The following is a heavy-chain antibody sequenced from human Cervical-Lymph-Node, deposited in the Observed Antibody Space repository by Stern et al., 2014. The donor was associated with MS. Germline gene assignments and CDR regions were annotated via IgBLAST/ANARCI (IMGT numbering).Heavy chain of an antibody. D-gene: IGHD2-15*01. Sequence: EVQLVESGGGLVQPGGSLRLSCAASGFIFRSYWMSWVRQAPGKGLEGVANIKQDGGEKYFVDSVKGRFIISRDNAKNSLYLQMNSLRAEDTAVYYCARLVVKHSDWFDPWGQGTLVTVSS. CDR3: ARLVVKHSDWFDP. J-gene: IGHJ5*02. V-gene: IGHV3-7*01. CDR2: IKQDGGEK. CDR1: GFIFRSYW.